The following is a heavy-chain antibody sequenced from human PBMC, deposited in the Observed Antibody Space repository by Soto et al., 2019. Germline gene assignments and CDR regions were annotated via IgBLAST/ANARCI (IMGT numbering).Heavy chain of an antibody. CDR3: ARDQDDFWSGYYNYYYYGMDV. J-gene: IGHJ6*02. V-gene: IGHV3-33*01. D-gene: IGHD3-3*01. CDR1: GFTFSSYG. CDR2: IWYDGSNK. Sequence: GGSRRLSCAASGFTFSSYGMHWVRQAPGKGLEWVAVIWYDGSNKYYADSVKGRFTISRDNSKNTLYLQMNSLRAEDTAVYYCARDQDDFWSGYYNYYYYGMDVWGQGTTVTVSS.